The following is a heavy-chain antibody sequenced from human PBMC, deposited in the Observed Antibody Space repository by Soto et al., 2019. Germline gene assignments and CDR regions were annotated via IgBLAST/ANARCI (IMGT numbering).Heavy chain of an antibody. Sequence: SETLSLTCTVSGGSISSYYWSWIRQPPGKGLEWIGYIYYSGSTNYNPSLKSRVTISVDTSKNQFSLKLSSVTAADTAVYYCARAMYDFWSGYYRGGMDVWGQGTTVTVSS. V-gene: IGHV4-59*01. CDR1: GGSISSYY. J-gene: IGHJ6*02. D-gene: IGHD3-3*01. CDR2: IYYSGST. CDR3: ARAMYDFWSGYYRGGMDV.